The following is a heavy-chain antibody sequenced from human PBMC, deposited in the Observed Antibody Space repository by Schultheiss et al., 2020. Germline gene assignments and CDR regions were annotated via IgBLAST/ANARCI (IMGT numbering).Heavy chain of an antibody. V-gene: IGHV3-15*01. Sequence: WGSMRLSCAASGFTVSSNYMSWVRQAPGKGLEWVGRIKSKTDGGTTDYAAPVKGRFTISRDDSKNTLYLQMNSLKTEDTAVYYCTTPVVAMHYWGQGTLVTVSS. CDR2: IKSKTDGGTT. D-gene: IGHD2-15*01. CDR3: TTPVVAMHY. J-gene: IGHJ4*02. CDR1: GFTVSSNY.